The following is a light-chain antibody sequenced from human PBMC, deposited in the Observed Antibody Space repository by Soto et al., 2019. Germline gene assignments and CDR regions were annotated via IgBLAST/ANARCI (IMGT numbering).Light chain of an antibody. CDR3: SSYSGTNNLLM. V-gene: IGLV2-8*01. J-gene: IGLJ1*01. Sequence: QSALTQPPSASGSPGQSVTISCTGTKTDVGGFNYVSWYQQHPGKAPKLMIYEVTKRPSGVPHRFSGSKSGSTASLTVSGLQAEDEGEYYSSSYSGTNNLLMFGPGTKLTVL. CDR2: EVT. CDR1: KTDVGGFNY.